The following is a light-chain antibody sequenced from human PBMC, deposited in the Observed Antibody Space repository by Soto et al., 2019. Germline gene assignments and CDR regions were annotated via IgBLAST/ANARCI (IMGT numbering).Light chain of an antibody. V-gene: IGKV1-27*01. CDR1: RGIRND. Sequence: TQLTQSPSSLSASVGDRVTITCRASRGIRNDFGWYQKQPGKVPKLLIYAASTLQSGVPTRFSGRGAGADFTLTISRLQAEDVATYYRQKYNSAPLTFGGGTKVDIK. CDR2: AAS. CDR3: QKYNSAPLT. J-gene: IGKJ4*01.